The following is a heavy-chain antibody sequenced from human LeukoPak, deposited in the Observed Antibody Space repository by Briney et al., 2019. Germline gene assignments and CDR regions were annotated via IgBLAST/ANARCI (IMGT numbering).Heavy chain of an antibody. V-gene: IGHV1-2*02. J-gene: IGHJ4*02. D-gene: IGHD2-8*02. CDR1: RYTLSQYY. CDR3: STEDKYCTGDNCCVF. CDR2: IIPDIGSY. Sequence: GASVKVSCEASRYTLSQYYIHWVRQAPGQGREWMGFIIPDIGSYTYQQNFQSRITMNRDTSISTFYMKISRLRPDDAAVYYCSTEDKYCTGDNCCVFWGQGTLVTVSS.